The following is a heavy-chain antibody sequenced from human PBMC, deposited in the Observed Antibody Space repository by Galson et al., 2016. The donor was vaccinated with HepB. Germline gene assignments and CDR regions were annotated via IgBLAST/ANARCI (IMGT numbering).Heavy chain of an antibody. D-gene: IGHD1-26*01. CDR3: ARLDSGITLDD. V-gene: IGHV1-24*01. Sequence: SVKVSCKVSGYALSELSMHWVRQAPGKGLEWMGGLDPEDGRIIYAQKFQGRLSLTEDTSTDTAYMELSSLISEDTAIYSGARLDSGITLDDWGQGTLVTVSS. CDR1: GYALSELS. CDR2: LDPEDGRI. J-gene: IGHJ4*02.